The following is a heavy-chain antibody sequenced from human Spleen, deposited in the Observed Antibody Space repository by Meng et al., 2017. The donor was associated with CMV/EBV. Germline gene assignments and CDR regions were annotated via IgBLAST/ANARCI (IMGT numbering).Heavy chain of an antibody. D-gene: IGHD6-6*01. J-gene: IGHJ4*02. CDR1: GGSINTFY. V-gene: IGHV4-59*12. CDR2: VYYTGSS. Sequence: SETLSLTCNVSTVSGGSINTFYWSWIRQPPGKGLEWIGDVYYTGSSNYNPSLKSRVTISVDTSKNQFSLKLSSVTAADTAVYYCARRVNFVYSSSNYRYFDYWGQGTLVTVSS. CDR3: ARRVNFVYSSSNYRYFDY.